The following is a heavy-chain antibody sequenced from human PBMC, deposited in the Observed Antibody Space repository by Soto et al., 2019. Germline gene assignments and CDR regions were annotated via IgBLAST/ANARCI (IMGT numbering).Heavy chain of an antibody. CDR2: ISYGGSNQ. CDR1: GFTFSSYG. D-gene: IGHD3-22*01. J-gene: IGHJ4*02. Sequence: QARLVESGGGVVQPGRSLRLSRVASGFTFSSYGMQWVRQAPGKGLDWVAFISYGGSNQYYADSVKGRFTISRDDSKNMLYLQMNSLRPEDTAVYYCAKLMYSFDSSGFSVDYWGQGTLATVSS. V-gene: IGHV3-30*18. CDR3: AKLMYSFDSSGFSVDY.